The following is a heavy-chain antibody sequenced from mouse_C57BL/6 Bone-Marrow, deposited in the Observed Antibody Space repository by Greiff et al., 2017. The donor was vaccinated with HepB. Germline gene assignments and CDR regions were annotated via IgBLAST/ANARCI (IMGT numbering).Heavy chain of an antibody. CDR1: GYAFTNYL. Sequence: VQLQESGAELVRPGTSVKVSCKASGYAFTNYLIEWVKQRPGQGLEWIGVINPGSGGTNYNEKFKGKATLTADKSSSTAYMQLSSLTSEDSAVYFCARCLCGLDYWGQGTTLTVSA. D-gene: IGHD6-1*01. CDR3: ARCLCGLDY. CDR2: INPGSGGT. J-gene: IGHJ2*01. V-gene: IGHV1-54*01.